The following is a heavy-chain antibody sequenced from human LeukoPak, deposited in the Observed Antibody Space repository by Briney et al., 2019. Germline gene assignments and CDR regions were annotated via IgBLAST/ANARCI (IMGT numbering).Heavy chain of an antibody. CDR3: ARAQYYYPHHYYVY. CDR2: INPNSGDT. V-gene: IGHV1-2*02. Sequence: ASVKVSCKASGYTSTGYFMNWVRQAPGQGLEWMGWINPNSGDTTYAQKFQGRVTMTRDTSISTAYMELGRLRSDDTAVYYCARAQYYYPHHYYVYWGQGTLVTVSS. D-gene: IGHD3-10*01. J-gene: IGHJ4*02. CDR1: GYTSTGYF.